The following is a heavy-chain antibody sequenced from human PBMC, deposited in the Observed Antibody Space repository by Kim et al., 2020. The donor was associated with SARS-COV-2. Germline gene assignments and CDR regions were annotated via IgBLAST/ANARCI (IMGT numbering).Heavy chain of an antibody. CDR3: APYGSGSYYHGRDY. CDR2: IYYSGST. D-gene: IGHD3-10*01. Sequence: SETLSLTCTVSGGSISSSSYYWGWIRQPPGKGLEWIGSIYYSGSTYYNPSLKSRVTISVDTSKNQFSLKLSSVTAADTAVYYCAPYGSGSYYHGRDYWGQGTLVTVSS. V-gene: IGHV4-39*01. J-gene: IGHJ4*02. CDR1: GGSISSSSYY.